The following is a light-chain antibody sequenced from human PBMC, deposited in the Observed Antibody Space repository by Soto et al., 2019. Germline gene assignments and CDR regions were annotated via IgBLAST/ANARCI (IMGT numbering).Light chain of an antibody. J-gene: IGLJ2*01. Sequence: QSVLTQPPSVSAAPGQEVTISCSGSSYNIGNNFVSWYQHLPGTAPKLLIYDNNKRPSGIPDRFSGTKSGTSATLGITGLQTGDEAHYYCATWDSSLIAGVFGGGTKVTVL. CDR1: SYNIGNNF. CDR2: DNN. CDR3: ATWDSSLIAGV. V-gene: IGLV1-51*01.